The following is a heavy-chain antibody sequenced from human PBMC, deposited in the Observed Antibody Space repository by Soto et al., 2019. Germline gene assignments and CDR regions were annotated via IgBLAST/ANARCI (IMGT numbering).Heavy chain of an antibody. J-gene: IGHJ5*02. CDR2: LKEDGSEI. Sequence: EEQVVESGGGLVQPGGSLRLSCAASGFSINTYIMGRLRQAPGKGLEWVASLKEDGSEIYYVDSVKGRFTISRDNAKNSLYLQMNSLRVEDTAVYHCARVRGWGWFDPWGHGTLVTVSS. D-gene: IGHD3-16*01. CDR3: ARVRGWGWFDP. V-gene: IGHV3-7*01. CDR1: GFSINTYI.